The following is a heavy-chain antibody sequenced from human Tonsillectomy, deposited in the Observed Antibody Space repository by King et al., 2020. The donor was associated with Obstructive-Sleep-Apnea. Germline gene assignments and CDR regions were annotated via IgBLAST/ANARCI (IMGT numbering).Heavy chain of an antibody. J-gene: IGHJ5*02. V-gene: IGHV1-18*01. CDR3: ARDQEYYGPGSYSYLDL. CDR2: ISAYNGNT. CDR1: GYTFSNYG. Sequence: EQLVQSGAEVKKPGASVKVSCKASGYTFSNYGISWVRQAPGQGLDWMGWISAYNGNTNYAQKLQGRVTMTTDTSTSTAYMELRSLRSDDTAVYYCARDQEYYGPGSYSYLDLWGQGTLVTVSS. D-gene: IGHD3-10*01.